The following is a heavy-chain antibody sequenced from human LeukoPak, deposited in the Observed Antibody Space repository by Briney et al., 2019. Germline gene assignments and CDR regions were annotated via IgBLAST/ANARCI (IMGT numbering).Heavy chain of an antibody. J-gene: IGHJ6*02. D-gene: IGHD7-27*01. CDR3: AKSLLGFYYYYGLDV. V-gene: IGHV4-59*01. CDR1: GGSISSYY. CDR2: IHYSGDT. Sequence: PSETLSLTCTVSGGSISSYYWSWIRRPPGKGLEWVGYIHYSGDTNYNPSLKSRVTISVDTSKKQFSLKVSSVTAADTAVYYCAKSLLGFYYYYGLDVWGQGTTVTVSS.